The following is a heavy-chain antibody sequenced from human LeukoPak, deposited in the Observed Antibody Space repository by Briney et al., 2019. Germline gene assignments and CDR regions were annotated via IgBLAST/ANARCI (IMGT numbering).Heavy chain of an antibody. CDR3: ARGTWATLYYYYMDV. J-gene: IGHJ6*03. CDR1: GFTFSSHW. V-gene: IGHV3-7*01. CDR2: IKKDGSEK. Sequence: GGSLRLSCAASGFTFSSHWMSWVRQAPGKGLEWVANIKKDGSEKYYVDAVKGRFTISRDNAKNTLYLQMNSLRAEDTAVYYCARGTWATLYYYYMDVWGKGTTVTVSS. D-gene: IGHD5-24*01.